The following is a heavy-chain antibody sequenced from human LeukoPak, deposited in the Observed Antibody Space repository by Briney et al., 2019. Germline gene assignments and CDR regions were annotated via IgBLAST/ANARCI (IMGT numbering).Heavy chain of an antibody. D-gene: IGHD6-13*01. V-gene: IGHV4-4*07. CDR1: GGSISSYY. J-gene: IGHJ6*03. Sequence: SETLSLTCTVSGGSISSYYWSWIRQPAGKGLKWIGRIYTSGSTNYNPSLKSRVTMSVDTSKNQFSLKLSSVTAADTAVYYCARDGYSSSWYRGLNYYYYYYMDVWGKGTTVTISS. CDR2: IYTSGST. CDR3: ARDGYSSSWYRGLNYYYYYYMDV.